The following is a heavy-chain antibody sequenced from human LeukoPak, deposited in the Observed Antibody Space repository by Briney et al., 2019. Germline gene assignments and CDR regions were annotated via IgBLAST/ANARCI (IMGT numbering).Heavy chain of an antibody. CDR3: ARVVVVVTGKENFDI. CDR1: GFTFSSYSM. D-gene: IGHD2-21*02. V-gene: IGHV4-4*02. CDR2: IYHSGST. J-gene: IGHJ3*02. Sequence: GSLRLSCAASGFTFSSYSMSWVRQPPGKGLEWIGEIYHSGSTNYNPSLKSRVTISVDKSKNQFSLKLSSVTAADTAVYYCARVVVVVTGKENFDIWGQGTMVTVSS.